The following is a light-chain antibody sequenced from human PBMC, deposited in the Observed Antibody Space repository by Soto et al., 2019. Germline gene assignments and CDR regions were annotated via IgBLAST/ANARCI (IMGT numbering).Light chain of an antibody. CDR3: SSYAGGNKGV. CDR2: DVS. V-gene: IGLV2-11*01. CDR1: SSDVGGYNY. J-gene: IGLJ1*01. Sequence: QSALTQPSSVSGSPGQSVTISCTGTSSDVGGYNYVSWYQQHPGKAPKLIIYDVSKRPSGVPDRFSGSKSGNTASLTVSGLQAEDEADYFCSSYAGGNKGVFGTGTKLTVL.